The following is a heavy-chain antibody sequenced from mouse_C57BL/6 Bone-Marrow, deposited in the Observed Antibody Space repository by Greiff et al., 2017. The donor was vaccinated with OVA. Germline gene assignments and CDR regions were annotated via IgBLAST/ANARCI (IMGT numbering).Heavy chain of an antibody. J-gene: IGHJ1*03. CDR2: IRNKANGYTT. Sequence: EVKVVESGGGLVQPGGSLSLSCAASGFTFTDYYMSWVRQPPGKALEWLGFIRNKANGYTTEYSASVKGRFTISRDNSQSILYLQMNALRAEDSATYYGARYITTDWYFDVWGTGTTVTVSS. D-gene: IGHD1-1*01. CDR3: ARYITTDWYFDV. V-gene: IGHV7-3*01. CDR1: GFTFTDYY.